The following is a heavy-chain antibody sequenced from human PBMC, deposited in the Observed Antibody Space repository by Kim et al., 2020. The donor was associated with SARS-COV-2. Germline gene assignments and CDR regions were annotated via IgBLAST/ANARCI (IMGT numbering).Heavy chain of an antibody. CDR3: ARLYDSSGYYQYYFDY. Sequence: SVKVSCKASGGTFSSYAISWVRQAPGQGLEWMGGIIPIFGTANYAQKFQGRVTITADESTSTAYMELSSLRSEDTAVYYCARLYDSSGYYQYYFDYWGQGTLVTVSS. V-gene: IGHV1-69*13. CDR1: GGTFSSYA. J-gene: IGHJ4*02. D-gene: IGHD3-22*01. CDR2: IIPIFGTA.